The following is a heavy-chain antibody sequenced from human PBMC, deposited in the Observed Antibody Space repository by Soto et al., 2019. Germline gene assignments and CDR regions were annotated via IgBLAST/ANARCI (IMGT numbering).Heavy chain of an antibody. CDR1: GGSFSSYA. J-gene: IGHJ6*02. CDR3: ARDHGSSYYYGMDV. Sequence: SVKVSCKASGGSFSSYAISWVRQAPGQGLEWMGGIIPIFGTANYAQKFQGRVTITADKSTSTAYMELSSLRSEDTAVYYCARDHGSSYYYGMDVWGQGTTVTVSS. CDR2: IIPIFGTA. D-gene: IGHD6-6*01. V-gene: IGHV1-69*06.